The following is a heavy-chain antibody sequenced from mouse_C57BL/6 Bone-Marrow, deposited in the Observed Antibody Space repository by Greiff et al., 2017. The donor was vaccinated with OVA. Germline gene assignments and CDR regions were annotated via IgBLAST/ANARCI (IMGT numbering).Heavy chain of an antibody. CDR3: TRDGGLGYFDV. CDR2: ISSGGDYI. CDR1: GFTFSSYA. V-gene: IGHV5-9-1*02. Sequence: EVKLMESGEGLVKPGGSLKLSCAASGFTFSSYAMSWVRQTPEKRLEWVAYISSGGDYIYYADTVKGRFTISRDNARNTLYLQMSSLKSEDTAMYYCTRDGGLGYFDVWGTGTTVTVSS. D-gene: IGHD2-13*01. J-gene: IGHJ1*03.